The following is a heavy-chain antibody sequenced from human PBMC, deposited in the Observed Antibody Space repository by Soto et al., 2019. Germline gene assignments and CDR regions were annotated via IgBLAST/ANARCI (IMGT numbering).Heavy chain of an antibody. CDR2: INAYNGKT. CDR1: GYTFTSYG. CDR3: ARVKSVARGKYYFDY. J-gene: IGHJ4*02. Sequence: ASVKVSCKASGYTFTSYGITWVRQAPGQGLEWMGWINAYNGKTQYAQKLQGRVTMTTDTSTSTAYMELRSLRSDDTAMYYCARVKSVARGKYYFDYWGQGTLVTVSS. D-gene: IGHD3-10*01. V-gene: IGHV1-18*01.